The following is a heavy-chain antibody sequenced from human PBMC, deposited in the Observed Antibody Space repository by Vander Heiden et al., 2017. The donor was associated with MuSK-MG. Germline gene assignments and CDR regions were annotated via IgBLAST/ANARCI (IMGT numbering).Heavy chain of an antibody. CDR3: ARHQEIVGGGAAPQVMDV. V-gene: IGHV4-39*01. CDR1: GGSISSSSQY. D-gene: IGHD2-15*01. J-gene: IGHJ6*04. Sequence: QMQLQESGPGLVKPSETLSLTCTVSGGSISSSSQYWGWIRQPPGKGVEWIGSIYYSGRTYYNTSLKMRVTISVDMSKNQFSGKLSSVTAAETAVYYCARHQEIVGGGAAPQVMDVWGKGTTVTVSS. CDR2: IYYSGRT.